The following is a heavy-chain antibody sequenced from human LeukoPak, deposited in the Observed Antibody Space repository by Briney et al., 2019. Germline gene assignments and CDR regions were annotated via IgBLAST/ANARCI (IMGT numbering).Heavy chain of an antibody. CDR2: IRSNAYGGTT. J-gene: IGHJ4*02. V-gene: IGHV3-49*04. CDR3: TRYRGFFDY. D-gene: IGHD3-10*01. Sequence: GGSLRLSCTASGFTFGDYVMNWARQAPGKGLEWVGFIRSNAYGGTTEYAASVKGRFTISRDDSKSIAYLQMNSLKTEDTAVYYCTRYRGFFDYWGQGTLVTVSS. CDR1: GFTFGDYV.